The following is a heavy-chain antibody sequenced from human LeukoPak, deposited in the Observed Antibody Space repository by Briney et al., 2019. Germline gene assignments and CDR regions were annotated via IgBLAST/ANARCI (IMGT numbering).Heavy chain of an antibody. CDR2: ISFDGSNK. J-gene: IGHJ4*02. CDR3: AREYVYYDSSGYYPGYFDY. Sequence: GGSLRLSCAASGFTFSSYAMHWVRQAPGKGLEWVAVISFDGSNKYYADSVKGRFTISRDNSKNTLYLQMSSLRAEDTAVYYCAREYVYYDSSGYYPGYFDYWGQGTLVTVSS. V-gene: IGHV3-30-3*01. D-gene: IGHD3-22*01. CDR1: GFTFSSYA.